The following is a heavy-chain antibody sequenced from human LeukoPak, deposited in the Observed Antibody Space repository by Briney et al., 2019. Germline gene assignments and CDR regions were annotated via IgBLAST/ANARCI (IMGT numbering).Heavy chain of an antibody. D-gene: IGHD2-15*01. Sequence: ASVKVSCKASGYTFTSYDINWVRQATGQGLEWRGWMNPNSGNTGYAQKFQGRVTITRNTSISTAYMELSSLRSEDTAVYYCARAGALYCSGGSCYEAFDIWGQGTMVTVSS. J-gene: IGHJ3*02. V-gene: IGHV1-8*03. CDR1: GYTFTSYD. CDR2: MNPNSGNT. CDR3: ARAGALYCSGGSCYEAFDI.